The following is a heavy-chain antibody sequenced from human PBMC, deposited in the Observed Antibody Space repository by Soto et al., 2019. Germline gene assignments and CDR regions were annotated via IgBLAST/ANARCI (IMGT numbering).Heavy chain of an antibody. J-gene: IGHJ4*02. CDR2: FYTGGST. V-gene: IGHV3-66*01. Sequence: EVQLVESGGGLVQPGGSRRPSCAAFGFTAITNSMAWARQAPGKGLEWVSIFYTGGSTYYSDSVKGRFTISRDNSKNTLYLQMNSLREEDTAVYYCVSYDFWSGYSDYWGQGTRVTVSS. CDR3: VSYDFWSGYSDY. CDR1: GFTAITNS. D-gene: IGHD3-3*01.